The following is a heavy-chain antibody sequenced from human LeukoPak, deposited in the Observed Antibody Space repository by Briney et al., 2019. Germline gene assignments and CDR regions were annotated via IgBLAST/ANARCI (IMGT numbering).Heavy chain of an antibody. J-gene: IGHJ6*02. Sequence: VGSVKVSCKASGYTFTSYYMHWVRQAPGQGLEWMGIINPSGGSTSYAQKFQGRVTMTRDTSTSTVYMELSSLRSEDTAVYYCACQLDTAMAHDYYYYYGMDVWGQGTTVTVSS. D-gene: IGHD5-18*01. CDR2: INPSGGST. CDR3: ACQLDTAMAHDYYYYYGMDV. CDR1: GYTFTSYY. V-gene: IGHV1-46*01.